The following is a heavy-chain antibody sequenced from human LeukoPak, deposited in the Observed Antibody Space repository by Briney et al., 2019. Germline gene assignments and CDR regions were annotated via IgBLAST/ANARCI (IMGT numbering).Heavy chain of an antibody. J-gene: IGHJ4*02. Sequence: PGGSVRLSCGASGFTFRNYVMHWVRHAPGKGLEWVAVTSSDLNVKLYADSVKGRFTISRDNSRSTLYLQMNSLRPEDTAIYYCAREGYYGSGSPPSLYFDYWGQGTLVTVSS. D-gene: IGHD3-10*01. V-gene: IGHV3-30-3*01. CDR3: AREGYYGSGSPPSLYFDY. CDR1: GFTFRNYV. CDR2: TSSDLNVK.